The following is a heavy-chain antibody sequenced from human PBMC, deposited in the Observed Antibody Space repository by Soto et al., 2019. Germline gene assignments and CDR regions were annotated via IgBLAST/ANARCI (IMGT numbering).Heavy chain of an antibody. V-gene: IGHV3-21*02. D-gene: IGHD5-12*01. CDR1: GFTFSDYN. CDR2: ITYSSSYI. Sequence: EVQLVESGGGLVKPGGSLRLSCAASGFTFSDYNMNWVRQAPGKGLEWVSSITYSSSYIYYADSVKGRFTISRDNDKNSLSMQMSNLRAEDTAVYYCARSSGGGYDYASDIWGQGTMVVVSS. CDR3: ARSSGGGYDYASDI. J-gene: IGHJ3*02.